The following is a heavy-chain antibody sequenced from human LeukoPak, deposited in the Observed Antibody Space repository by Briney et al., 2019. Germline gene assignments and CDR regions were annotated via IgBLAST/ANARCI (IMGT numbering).Heavy chain of an antibody. Sequence: GGSLRLSCAASEFTFSNYAMNWVRQAPGKGLVWVSRINSDGSSTNYADSVKGRFIISRDNAKNTLYLQMNSLRAEDTAVYYCASDLKWELLQPFDYWGQGTLVTVSS. CDR1: EFTFSNYA. J-gene: IGHJ4*02. V-gene: IGHV3-74*01. CDR3: ASDLKWELLQPFDY. D-gene: IGHD1-26*01. CDR2: INSDGSST.